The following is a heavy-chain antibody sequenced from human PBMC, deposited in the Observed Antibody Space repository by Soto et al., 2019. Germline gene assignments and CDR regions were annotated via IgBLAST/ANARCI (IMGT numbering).Heavy chain of an antibody. V-gene: IGHV3-23*01. J-gene: IGHJ1*01. D-gene: IGHD3-22*01. CDR3: EQKFYDSSGYYSLQH. CDR1: GFTFSTYD. CDR2: ISGSGGST. Sequence: GSLRLSCAASGFTFSTYDMSWVRQAPGKGLEWVSGISGSGGSTYYADSVKGRFIISRDKSKNTLYLQMNSLRAEDTAVYYCEQKFYDSSGYYSLQHWGQGTLVTVYS.